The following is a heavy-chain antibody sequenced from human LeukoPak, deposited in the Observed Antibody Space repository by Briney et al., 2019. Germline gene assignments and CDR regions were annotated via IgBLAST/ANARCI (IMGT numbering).Heavy chain of an antibody. CDR1: GGSISYYY. Sequence: SKTLSLTCTVSGGSISYYYCSWIRQSPGKGLEWIGYIYYNGSTNYNPSLKSRVTISVDMSKNQFSLKVTSVTAADTAVYYCARKGGHFDYWGQGTLVTVSS. CDR3: ARKGGHFDY. D-gene: IGHD2-15*01. V-gene: IGHV4-59*01. J-gene: IGHJ4*02. CDR2: IYYNGST.